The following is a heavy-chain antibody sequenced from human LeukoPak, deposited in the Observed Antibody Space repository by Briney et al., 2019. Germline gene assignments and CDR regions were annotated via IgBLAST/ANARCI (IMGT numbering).Heavy chain of an antibody. Sequence: GKSLRLSCAASRFTFSSYAMHWVSQARGKGLEWEAVISYDGSNKHYADSVKGRFTISRDDSKSTLYLQMNSLRPEDTAVYYCARGGGVPAASYFYAMDVWGKGSTVTVSS. J-gene: IGHJ6*04. CDR1: RFTFSSYA. CDR3: ARGGGVPAASYFYAMDV. D-gene: IGHD2-2*01. CDR2: ISYDGSNK. V-gene: IGHV3-30*04.